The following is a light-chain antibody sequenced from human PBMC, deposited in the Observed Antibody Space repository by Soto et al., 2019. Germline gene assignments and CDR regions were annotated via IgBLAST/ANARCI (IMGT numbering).Light chain of an antibody. V-gene: IGKV1-39*01. CDR2: AAS. CDR3: QQSYSAPPWT. Sequence: DIQMTQSPSSLSASVGDRVTITCRASQSISSNLNWYQQKPGKAPKLLIYAASSLQSGVPSRFGGSGSGTDFTLTISDLQPEDFASYYCQQSYSAPPWTFGQGTKVEF. CDR1: QSISSN. J-gene: IGKJ1*01.